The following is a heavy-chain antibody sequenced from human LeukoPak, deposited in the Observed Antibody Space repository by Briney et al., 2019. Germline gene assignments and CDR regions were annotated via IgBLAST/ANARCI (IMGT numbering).Heavy chain of an antibody. D-gene: IGHD3-22*01. CDR1: GGSFSDYY. J-gene: IGHJ4*02. V-gene: IGHV4-34*01. CDR2: IYYSGST. Sequence: PSETLSLTRAVYGGSFSDYYWSWVRQTPGKGLEWIGSIYYSGSTYYNPSLKSRVTISVDTSKNQFSLKMSSVTAADTAVYYCATITSYDSSGYPPFWGQGTLVTVSS. CDR3: ATITSYDSSGYPPF.